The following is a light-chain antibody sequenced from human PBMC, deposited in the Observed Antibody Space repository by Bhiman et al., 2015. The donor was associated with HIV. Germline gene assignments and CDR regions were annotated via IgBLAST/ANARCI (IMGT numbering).Light chain of an antibody. CDR3: SSYTISSTTV. Sequence: QSALTQPPSASGSPGQSVTISCTGTSSDVGGYNYVSWYQQHPGKAPRLIIYDVNERPSGVSDHFSASKSGNTASLTISGLQAEDEADYYCSSYTISSTTVFGSGTKVTVL. CDR2: DVN. CDR1: SSDVGGYNY. V-gene: IGLV2-14*03. J-gene: IGLJ1*01.